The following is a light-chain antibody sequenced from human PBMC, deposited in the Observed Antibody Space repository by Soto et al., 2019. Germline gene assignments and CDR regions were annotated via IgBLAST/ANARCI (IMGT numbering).Light chain of an antibody. J-gene: IGLJ1*01. CDR2: DVS. Sequence: QSALTQPASVSGSPGQSITISCTGTNSDVGGYNYVSWYQHHPGKAPKLIIYDVSNRPSGVSIRFSASKSDNTASLTISGLQPEDEADYHCSSYTTSNTRQIVFGTGTKVTVL. CDR3: SSYTTSNTRQIV. CDR1: NSDVGGYNY. V-gene: IGLV2-14*03.